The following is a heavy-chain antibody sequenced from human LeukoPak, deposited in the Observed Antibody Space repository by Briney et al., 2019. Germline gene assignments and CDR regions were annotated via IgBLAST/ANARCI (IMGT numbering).Heavy chain of an antibody. CDR3: ARGGHRQKEF. J-gene: IGHJ4*02. Sequence: GGSLRLSCSASGFTFSNYWMTWVRQSPGKGLEWVAIIKHDGSDKYCVDSVKGRFTISRDNAKNSLYLQMSSLRAEDTAVYYCARGGHRQKEFWGQGTLVTVSS. D-gene: IGHD3-10*01. CDR1: GFTFSNYW. CDR2: IKHDGSDK. V-gene: IGHV3-7*01.